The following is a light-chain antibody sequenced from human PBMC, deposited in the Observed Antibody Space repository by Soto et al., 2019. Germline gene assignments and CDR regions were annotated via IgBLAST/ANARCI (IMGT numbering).Light chain of an antibody. Sequence: DIQLTQSPSFLSASVGDRVTITCRASQGISSYLAWYQQKPGKAPKFLIYAASTLQSGVPSRFRGSGSGTYFTLTISSLPPEDFATYYCQQLNSYPPSITFGHGTRLASK. CDR2: AAS. J-gene: IGKJ5*01. V-gene: IGKV1-9*01. CDR3: QQLNSYPPSIT. CDR1: QGISSY.